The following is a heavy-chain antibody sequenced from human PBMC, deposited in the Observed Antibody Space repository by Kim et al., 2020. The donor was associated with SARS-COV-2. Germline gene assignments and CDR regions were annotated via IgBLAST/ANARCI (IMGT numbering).Heavy chain of an antibody. D-gene: IGHD3-22*01. J-gene: IGHJ6*02. CDR3: ARSINYYDSSGPYYGMDV. Sequence: KGRFSTSRNNSKNTLYLQMNSLRAKDTAVYYCARSINYYDSSGPYYGMDVWGQGTTVTVSS. V-gene: IGHV3-53*01.